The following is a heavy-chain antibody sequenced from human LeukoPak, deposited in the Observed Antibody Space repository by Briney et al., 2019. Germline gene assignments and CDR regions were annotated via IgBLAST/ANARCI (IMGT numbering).Heavy chain of an antibody. CDR3: ARVPTGGYYFDY. CDR2: IYIGGST. V-gene: IGHV3-66*01. J-gene: IGHJ4*02. Sequence: GGSLRLSCAASGFTVSSNYMSWVRQAPGKGLEWVSVIYIGGSTYYADSVKGRFTISRDNSKNTLYLQINTLRAEDTAVYYCARVPTGGYYFDYWGQGTLVTVS. D-gene: IGHD1-1*01. CDR1: GFTVSSNY.